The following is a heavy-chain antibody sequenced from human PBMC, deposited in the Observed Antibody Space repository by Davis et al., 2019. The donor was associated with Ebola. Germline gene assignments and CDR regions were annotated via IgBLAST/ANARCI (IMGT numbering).Heavy chain of an antibody. V-gene: IGHV4-39*01. J-gene: IGHJ6*02. CDR1: GGSISSSSYS. CDR3: ARHRYSYGYGYYYYYYGMDV. CDR2: IYYSGST. Sequence: GSLRLSCTVSGGSISSSSYSWGWIRQPPGKGLEWIGSIYYSGSTYYNPSLKSRVTISVDTSKNQFSLKLSSVTAADTAVYYCARHRYSYGYGYYYYYYGMDVWGQGTTVTVSS. D-gene: IGHD5-18*01.